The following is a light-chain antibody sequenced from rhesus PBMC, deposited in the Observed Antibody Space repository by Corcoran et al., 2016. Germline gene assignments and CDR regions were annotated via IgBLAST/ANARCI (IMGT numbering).Light chain of an antibody. CDR3: HHSSGTPYS. Sequence: DIQMTQSPSSLSASVGDRVTITCRASENVKNYLHWYQQKPGKVPKLLIYAASTVQSGVPSRFSGHGAGTNYTFALSSLQPEDVATYYCHHSSGTPYSFGQGTKVEI. CDR2: AAS. CDR1: ENVKNY. J-gene: IGKJ2*01. V-gene: IGKV1-74*01.